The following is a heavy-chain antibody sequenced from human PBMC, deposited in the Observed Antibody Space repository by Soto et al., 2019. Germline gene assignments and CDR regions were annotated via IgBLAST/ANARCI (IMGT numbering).Heavy chain of an antibody. V-gene: IGHV1-69*13. CDR2: IISIFGTA. CDR3: ATHRYCSSTSCSTYYYYYGMDV. D-gene: IGHD2-2*01. J-gene: IGHJ6*02. Sequence: SVKVSCKASGGTFSSYAISWVRQAPGQGLEWMGGIISIFGTANYAQKFQGRVTITADESTSTAYMELSGLRSEDTAVYYCATHRYCSSTSCSTYYYYYGMDVWGQGTTVTVSS. CDR1: GGTFSSYA.